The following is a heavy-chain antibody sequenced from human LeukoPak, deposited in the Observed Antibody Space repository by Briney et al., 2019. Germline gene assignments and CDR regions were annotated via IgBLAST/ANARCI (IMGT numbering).Heavy chain of an antibody. CDR3: ARGRMGYSRGPLTYYFDY. CDR2: IYPGDSDT. V-gene: IGHV5-51*01. J-gene: IGHJ4*02. D-gene: IGHD5-12*01. Sequence: HGESLKISCKGSGYSFTSYWIAWVRQMPGKGLEWMGIIYPGDSDTRYSPSFQGQVTISADKSISTAYLQWSSLKASDTAMYYCARGRMGYSRGPLTYYFDYWGQGTLVTVSS. CDR1: GYSFTSYW.